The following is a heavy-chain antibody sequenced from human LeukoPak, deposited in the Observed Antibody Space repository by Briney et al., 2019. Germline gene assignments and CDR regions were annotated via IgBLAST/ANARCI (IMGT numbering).Heavy chain of an antibody. V-gene: IGHV3-23*01. CDR3: AKRWGDYYDSSGYYRLPFDY. CDR2: ISGSGGDA. Sequence: GGSLRLSCAASGFTFSSYAMSWVRQAPGKGLEWVSGISGSGGDAYYSDSVKGRFTISRDNSKNTLYLHLSSLRAEDTAVYYCAKRWGDYYDSSGYYRLPFDYWGQGTLVTVSS. J-gene: IGHJ4*02. CDR1: GFTFSSYA. D-gene: IGHD3-22*01.